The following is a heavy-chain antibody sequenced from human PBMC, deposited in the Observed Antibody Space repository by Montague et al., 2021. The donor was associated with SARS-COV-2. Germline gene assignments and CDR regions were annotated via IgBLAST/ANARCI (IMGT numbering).Heavy chain of an antibody. J-gene: IGHJ4*02. CDR2: INHSGST. CDR1: GGSFSGYY. CDR3: ARGPTNNIGMVATRLDY. D-gene: IGHD5-12*01. Sequence: SETLSLTCAVYGGSFSGYYWNWIRQPPGKGLEWIGEINHSGSTNYNPSLKSRDTISVDTSNNQFSLKLTSVTAADTAVYYCARGPTNNIGMVATRLDYWGTGTLVTAAS. V-gene: IGHV4-34*01.